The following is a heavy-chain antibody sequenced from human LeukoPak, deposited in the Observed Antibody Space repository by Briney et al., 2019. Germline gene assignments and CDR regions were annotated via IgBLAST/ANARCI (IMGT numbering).Heavy chain of an antibody. J-gene: IGHJ4*02. V-gene: IGHV3-23*01. CDR1: GFTFSSYA. CDR2: VSGSGGST. CDR3: AKGGLREFDY. D-gene: IGHD1-26*01. Sequence: PGGSLRLSCAASGFTFSSYAMSWVRQAPGKGLEWVSAVSGSGGSTYYADSVKGRFTISRDNSKNTLYLQMNSLSAEDTAVYDCAKGGLREFDYWGQGTLVTVSS.